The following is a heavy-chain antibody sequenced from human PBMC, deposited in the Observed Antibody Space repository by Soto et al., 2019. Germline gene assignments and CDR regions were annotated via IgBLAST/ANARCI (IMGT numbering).Heavy chain of an antibody. D-gene: IGHD3-16*02. CDR2: ITLDGSER. V-gene: IGHV3-7*01. CDR3: ARRSVIYNWFDP. J-gene: IGHJ5*02. CDR1: GFTFSNYW. Sequence: EVQLVESGGGLVQPGGSLRLSCAASGFTFSNYWMTWVRQAPGKGLEWVGSITLDGSERYYVDSVKGRFTISRDNARNSLYLQMNSLRAEDTAVYYCARRSVIYNWFDPWGQGTLVTVCS.